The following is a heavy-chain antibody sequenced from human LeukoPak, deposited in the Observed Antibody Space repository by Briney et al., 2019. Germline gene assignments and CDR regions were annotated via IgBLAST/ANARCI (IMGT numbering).Heavy chain of an antibody. V-gene: IGHV3-66*02. CDR1: GSTVSSNY. CDR2: IYSGGST. Sequence: PGGSLRLSCAASGSTVSSNYMSWVRQAPGKGLEWVSVIYSGGSTYYADSVKGRFTISRDNSKNTLYLQMNSLRAEDTAVYYCARVRYCSSTSCSNFDYWGQGTLVTVSS. J-gene: IGHJ4*02. D-gene: IGHD2-2*01. CDR3: ARVRYCSSTSCSNFDY.